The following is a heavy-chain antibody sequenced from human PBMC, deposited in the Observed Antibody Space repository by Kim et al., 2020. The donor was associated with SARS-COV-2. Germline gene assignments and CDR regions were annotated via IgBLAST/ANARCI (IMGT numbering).Heavy chain of an antibody. J-gene: IGHJ4*02. D-gene: IGHD1-1*01. CDR2: ISRSGDTT. Sequence: GGSLRLSCAASGFYFTSFVMTWVRQAPGKGLEWVSTISRSGDTTYYTDSVKGRFTISRDNSKNVLYLQMNSLRAEDTAIYYCARDDGGVERTAAYYWGQGTLVTVSP. V-gene: IGHV3-23*01. CDR3: ARDDGGVERTAAYY. CDR1: GFYFTSFV.